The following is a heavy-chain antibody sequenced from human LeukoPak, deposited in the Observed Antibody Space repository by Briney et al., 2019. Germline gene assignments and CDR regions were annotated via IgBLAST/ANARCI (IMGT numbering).Heavy chain of an antibody. CDR1: GFTVSRNY. Sequence: GGSLILSCAASGFTVSRNYMSWVRQAPGKGLEWVSVIYSDGRTYYEDSVKGRFTISRDNSKNTLHLQMNSLRAEDTAVYYCARDSGYDLRPTLDYWGQGTLVTVSS. CDR2: IYSDGRT. J-gene: IGHJ4*02. D-gene: IGHD5-12*01. V-gene: IGHV3-53*01. CDR3: ARDSGYDLRPTLDY.